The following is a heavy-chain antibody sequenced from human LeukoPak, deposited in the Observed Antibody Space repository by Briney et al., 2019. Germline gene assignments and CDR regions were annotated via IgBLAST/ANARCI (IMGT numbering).Heavy chain of an antibody. J-gene: IGHJ3*02. CDR2: VSSSSSTI. Sequence: GALRLSCAASGFSFSSYSMNWVRQAPGKGLEWVSYVSSSSSTIYYADSVKGRFTISRDNAKNTLYLQMNSLRAEDTAVYYCAKAFDIWGQGTMVTVSS. V-gene: IGHV3-48*01. CDR3: AKAFDI. CDR1: GFSFSSYS.